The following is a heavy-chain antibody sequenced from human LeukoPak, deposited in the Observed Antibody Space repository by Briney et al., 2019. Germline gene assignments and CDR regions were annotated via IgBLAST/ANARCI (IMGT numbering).Heavy chain of an antibody. J-gene: IGHJ6*02. V-gene: IGHV3-74*01. Sequence: TGGYLRLSCAASGFIFSDYWMHWVRQGPGKGLVWVSRIKSDGSSTSYAESVKGRFTISRDNSKNTLYLQMNSLRAEDTAVYYCARVYYEIYGMDVWGQGTTVTVSS. D-gene: IGHD3-22*01. CDR3: ARVYYEIYGMDV. CDR1: GFIFSDYW. CDR2: IKSDGSST.